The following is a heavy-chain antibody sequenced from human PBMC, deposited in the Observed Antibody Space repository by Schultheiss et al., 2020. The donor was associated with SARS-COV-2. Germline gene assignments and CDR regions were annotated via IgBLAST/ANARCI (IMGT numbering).Heavy chain of an antibody. CDR3: ASWGCSGGSCYFSANFQH. Sequence: SETLSLTCTVSGGSISSGGYYWSWIRQHPGKGLEWIGYIYHSGSTYYNPSLKSRVTISVDRSKNQFSLKLSSVTAADTAVYYCASWGCSGGSCYFSANFQHWGQGTLVTVSS. D-gene: IGHD2-15*01. CDR2: IYHSGST. V-gene: IGHV4-30-2*02. J-gene: IGHJ1*01. CDR1: GGSISSGGYY.